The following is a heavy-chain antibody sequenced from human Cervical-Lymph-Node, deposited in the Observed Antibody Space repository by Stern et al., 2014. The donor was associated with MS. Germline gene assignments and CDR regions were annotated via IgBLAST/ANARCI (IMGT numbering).Heavy chain of an antibody. CDR1: GYSFTGNY. Sequence: VQLVESGAEVKKPGASGKVSCKAAGYSFTGNYIHWLRQAPGQGLEWMGRNKPNSGDSNYALKFQGRVTMTRDTSISTAYMNLNRLGIDDTAVYYCARERGRAGPAMADYWGQGTLVTVSS. J-gene: IGHJ4*02. D-gene: IGHD5-18*01. V-gene: IGHV1-2*06. CDR3: ARERGRAGPAMADY. CDR2: NKPNSGDS.